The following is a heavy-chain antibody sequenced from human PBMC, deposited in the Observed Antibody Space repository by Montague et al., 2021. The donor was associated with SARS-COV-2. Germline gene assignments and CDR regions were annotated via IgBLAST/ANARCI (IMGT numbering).Heavy chain of an antibody. J-gene: IGHJ4*02. D-gene: IGHD5-24*01. CDR2: IYSSGST. CDR3: ARTGDAYTRYYFDY. CDR1: SGSVSIDY. V-gene: IGHV4-59*02. Sequence: SETLSLTCSVSSGSVSIDYWSWIRQPPGKGLEWIVYIYSSGSTSYNHSLKSRVTISIDTSKNQFSLRLSSVTAADTAVYYCARTGDAYTRYYFDYWGQGTLVTVSS.